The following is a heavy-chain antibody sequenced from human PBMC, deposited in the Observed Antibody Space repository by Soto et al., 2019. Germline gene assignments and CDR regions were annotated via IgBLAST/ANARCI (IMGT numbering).Heavy chain of an antibody. CDR3: ARQRRTAVAGSAFDI. CDR2: IYPDDSDT. J-gene: IGHJ3*02. CDR1: GYSFTTYW. D-gene: IGHD6-19*01. V-gene: IGHV5-51*01. Sequence: EVQLVQSGAEVKKPGESLKISCKASGYSFTTYWIGWVRQMPGKGLEWMGIIYPDDSDTRYSPSFQGQVTISADKSIGTAYLQWNSQKASDTAMYYCARQRRTAVAGSAFDIWGQGAMVTVSS.